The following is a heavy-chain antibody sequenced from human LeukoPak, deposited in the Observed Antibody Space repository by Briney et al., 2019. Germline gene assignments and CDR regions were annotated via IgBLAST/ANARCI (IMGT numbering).Heavy chain of an antibody. CDR3: ARDPTVVTLGGYSHS. CDR2: IYYSGTT. D-gene: IGHD4-23*01. V-gene: IGHV4-39*07. Sequence: SETLSLTCTVSGGSVSSASDFWGWIRQPPGKGLEWIGTIYYSGTTYYNASLKSRVSISLHTSKNQFSLKLSSVNAADTAVYYCARDPTVVTLGGYSHSWGQGTLVTVSS. J-gene: IGHJ4*02. CDR1: GGSVSSASDF.